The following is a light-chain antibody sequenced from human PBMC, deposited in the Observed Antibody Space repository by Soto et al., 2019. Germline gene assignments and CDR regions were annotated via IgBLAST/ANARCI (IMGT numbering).Light chain of an antibody. Sequence: EMVLTQSPGTLSLSPGERATLSCRASQSVSSSYLAWYQQKPGQAPRLLIYGASSRATGIPDRFSGSGSGTEFTLTISRLEPEDFAVYYCQQYGSSRTFGQGTKVEI. J-gene: IGKJ1*01. CDR1: QSVSSSY. V-gene: IGKV3-20*01. CDR2: GAS. CDR3: QQYGSSRT.